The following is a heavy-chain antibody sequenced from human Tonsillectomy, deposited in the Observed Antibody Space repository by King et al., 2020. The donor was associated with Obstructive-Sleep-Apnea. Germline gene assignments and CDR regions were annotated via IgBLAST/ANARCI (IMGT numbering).Heavy chain of an antibody. J-gene: IGHJ4*02. CDR1: GFTFSSYG. CDR2: ISSSSSTI. V-gene: IGHV3-48*04. CDR3: AGTLPLRDDSSGYYGVGLDY. Sequence: VQLVESGGGLVQPGGSLRLSCAASGFTFSSYGMNWVRQAPGKGLEWVSYISSSSSTIYYVDSVKGRFTISRDNAKNSLYLQMNSLRAEDTAVYYCAGTLPLRDDSSGYYGVGLDYWGQGSLVTVSS. D-gene: IGHD3-22*01.